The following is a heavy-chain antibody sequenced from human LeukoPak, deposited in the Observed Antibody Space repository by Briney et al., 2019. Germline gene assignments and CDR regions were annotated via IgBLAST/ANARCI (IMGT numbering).Heavy chain of an antibody. CDR3: AKDLHYYGSGSSPPDY. V-gene: IGHV3-43*01. D-gene: IGHD3-10*01. J-gene: IGHJ4*02. Sequence: GGSLRLSCAASGFTFDDYTMHWVRQAPGKGLEWVSLISWDGGSTYYADSVKGRFTISRDNSKNSLYLQMNSLRTEDTALYYCAKDLHYYGSGSSPPDYWGQGTLVTVSS. CDR1: GFTFDDYT. CDR2: ISWDGGST.